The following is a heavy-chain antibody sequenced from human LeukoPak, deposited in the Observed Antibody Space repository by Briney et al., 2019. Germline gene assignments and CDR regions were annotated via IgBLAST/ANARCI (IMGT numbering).Heavy chain of an antibody. Sequence: GGSLRLSCAASGFTFSTYVMIWVRQAPGKGLEWVSAITGTGGDTYYADSVKGRFTISRDNSKSTLYLQMNSLRAEDTAVYYCVKGSSDSRPYYFDSWGQGTLVTVSS. V-gene: IGHV3-23*01. CDR2: ITGTGGDT. D-gene: IGHD3-22*01. CDR1: GFTFSTYV. J-gene: IGHJ4*02. CDR3: VKGSSDSRPYYFDS.